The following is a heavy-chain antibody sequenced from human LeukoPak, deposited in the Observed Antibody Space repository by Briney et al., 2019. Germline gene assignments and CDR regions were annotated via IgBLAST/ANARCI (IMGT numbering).Heavy chain of an antibody. V-gene: IGHV1-2*02. CDR2: INPNSGGT. CDR1: GYTFTGYY. Sequence: ASVKVSCKASGYTFTGYYMQWVRQAPGQGLEWMGWINPNSGGTNYAQKFQGRVTMTRDTSISTAYMELSRLRSDDTAVYYCARDIEQLGNYYFDYWGQGTLVTVSS. CDR3: ARDIEQLGNYYFDY. D-gene: IGHD6-13*01. J-gene: IGHJ4*02.